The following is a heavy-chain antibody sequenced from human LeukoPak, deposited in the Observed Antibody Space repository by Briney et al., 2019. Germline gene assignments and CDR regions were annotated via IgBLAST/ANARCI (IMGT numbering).Heavy chain of an antibody. V-gene: IGHV3-30*02. CDR3: AKDYYYGSGSPYY. D-gene: IGHD3-10*01. CDR2: IRYDGSNT. Sequence: GGSLRLSCAASGFTFITYDMHWVRQAPGKGLEWVASIRYDGSNTYCADSVKGRFTISRDNSKNTLYLQMSSLRADDTALYYCAKDYYYGSGSPYYWGQGTLVTVSS. CDR1: GFTFITYD. J-gene: IGHJ4*02.